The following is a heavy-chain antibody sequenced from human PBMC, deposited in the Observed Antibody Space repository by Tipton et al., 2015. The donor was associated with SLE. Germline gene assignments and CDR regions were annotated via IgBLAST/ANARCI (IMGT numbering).Heavy chain of an antibody. CDR2: ISAYNGNT. CDR1: GYTFTSYG. Sequence: GAEVKKPGASVKVSCKASGYTFTSYGITWVRQAPGQGLEWMGWISAYNGNTNYAQNLQGRVTMTTDTSTSTAYMELRSLRSVATAVYYWARDRSPLIDYWGQGTLATVSS. J-gene: IGHJ4*02. CDR3: ARDRSPLIDY. V-gene: IGHV1-18*01.